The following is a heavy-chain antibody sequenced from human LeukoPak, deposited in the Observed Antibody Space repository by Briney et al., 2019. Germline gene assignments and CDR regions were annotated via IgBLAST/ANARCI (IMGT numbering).Heavy chain of an antibody. V-gene: IGHV3-30*02. D-gene: IGHD2-15*01. CDR1: GFTFSSYG. Sequence: PGGSLRLSCAASGFTFSSYGMHWVRQAPGKGLERVAFIRYDGSNKYYADSVKGRFTISRDNSKNTLYLQMNSLRAEDTAVYYCAKDLYCSGGSCYPYGMDVWGQGTTVTVSS. J-gene: IGHJ6*02. CDR3: AKDLYCSGGSCYPYGMDV. CDR2: IRYDGSNK.